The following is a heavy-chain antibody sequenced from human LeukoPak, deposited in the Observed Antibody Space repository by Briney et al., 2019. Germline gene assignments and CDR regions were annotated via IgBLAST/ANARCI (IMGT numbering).Heavy chain of an antibody. J-gene: IGHJ4*02. CDR2: IRYDGSNK. Sequence: GGSLRLSCAASGFTFSSYGMHWVRQAPGKGLEWVAFIRYDGSNKYYADSVKGRFTISRDNSKNTLYLQMNSLRAEDTAVYYCASSVVVPAANFDYWGQGTLVTVSS. CDR1: GFTFSSYG. D-gene: IGHD2-2*01. V-gene: IGHV3-30*02. CDR3: ASSVVVPAANFDY.